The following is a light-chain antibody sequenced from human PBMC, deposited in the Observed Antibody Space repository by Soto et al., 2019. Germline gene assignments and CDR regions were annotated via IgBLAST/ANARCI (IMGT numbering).Light chain of an antibody. CDR2: WAS. V-gene: IGKV4-1*01. J-gene: IGKJ5*01. CDR1: QTILYSPNKKNH. CDR3: HQHYSTPIT. Sequence: DIVMTQSPDFLAVSLGERATINCKSSQTILYSPNKKNHLAWYQQKPGQPPKLLILWASTRESGVPDRFSGSGSGTDFSLTISTLQAEDVATYYCHQHYSTPITFGQGTRLEIK.